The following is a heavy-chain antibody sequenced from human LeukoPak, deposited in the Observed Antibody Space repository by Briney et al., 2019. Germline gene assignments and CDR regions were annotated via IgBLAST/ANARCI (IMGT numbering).Heavy chain of an antibody. CDR1: GYTFTSYA. CDR2: INTNTGNP. Sequence: ASVKVSCKASGYTFTSYAMNWVRQAPGQGLELMGWINTNTGNPTYAQGFIGRFVFSLDTSVSTAYLQISSLKAEDTAVYYCARESRVVDDSSGQEGYWFDPWGQGTLVTVSS. CDR3: ARESRVVDDSSGQEGYWFDP. V-gene: IGHV7-4-1*02. J-gene: IGHJ5*02. D-gene: IGHD3-22*01.